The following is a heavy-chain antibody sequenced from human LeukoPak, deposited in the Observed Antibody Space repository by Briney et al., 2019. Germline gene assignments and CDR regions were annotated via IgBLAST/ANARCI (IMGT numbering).Heavy chain of an antibody. V-gene: IGHV4-39*01. J-gene: IGHJ4*02. Sequence: KTSETLSLTCTVSGGSITTNSCHWGWIRQPPGKGLEWIATIYYTGITYYNPSLRSRVTISVDTSKNQFSLKMNSVTAPDTAVYYCARLDWGSGGSGSFDYWGQGTLVTVSS. CDR3: ARLDWGSGGSGSFDY. D-gene: IGHD7-27*01. CDR2: IYYTGIT. CDR1: GGSITTNSCH.